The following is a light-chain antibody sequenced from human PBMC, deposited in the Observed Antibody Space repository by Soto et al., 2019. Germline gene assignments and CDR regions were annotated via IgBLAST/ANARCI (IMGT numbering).Light chain of an antibody. V-gene: IGLV2-14*01. J-gene: IGLJ3*02. CDR2: EVS. CDR1: SSDVRGYNY. CDR3: LSYTTSSTLV. Sequence: QSALTQPASVSGSPGQSITISCTGTSSDVRGYNYVSWYQQHPAKAPKLMIYEVSTRPSGVSHRFSGSKSGNTASLTISGLQAEDESDYYCLSYTTSSTLVFGGGTKVTVL.